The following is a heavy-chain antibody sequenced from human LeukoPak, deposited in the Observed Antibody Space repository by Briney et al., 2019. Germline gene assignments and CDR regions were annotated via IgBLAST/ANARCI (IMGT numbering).Heavy chain of an antibody. CDR1: GGSISSGSYY. Sequence: SQTLSLTCTVSGGSISSGSYYWSWIRQHPGKGLEWIGYIYYSRSTYYNPSLKSRVTISVDTSKNQFSLKLSSVTAADTAVYYCAREAKTAREVDYWGQGTLVTVSS. V-gene: IGHV4-31*03. D-gene: IGHD6-6*01. J-gene: IGHJ4*02. CDR2: IYYSRST. CDR3: AREAKTAREVDY.